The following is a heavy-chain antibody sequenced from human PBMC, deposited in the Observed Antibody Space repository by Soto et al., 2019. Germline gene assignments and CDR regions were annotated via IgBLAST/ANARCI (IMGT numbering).Heavy chain of an antibody. J-gene: IGHJ1*01. D-gene: IGHD2-15*01. V-gene: IGHV4-59*01. CDR1: GGSISSYY. CDR3: AREPLGYCSGGSCPGYFQH. Sequence: SETLSLTCTVSGGSISSYYWSWIRQPPGKGLEWIGYIYYSGSTNYNPSLKSRVTISVDTSKNQFPLKLSSVTAADTAVYYCAREPLGYCSGGSCPGYFQHWGQGTLVTVSS. CDR2: IYYSGST.